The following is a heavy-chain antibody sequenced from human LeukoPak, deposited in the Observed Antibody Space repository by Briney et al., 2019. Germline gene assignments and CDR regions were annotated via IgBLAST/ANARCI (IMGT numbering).Heavy chain of an antibody. D-gene: IGHD2-15*01. V-gene: IGHV3-30*18. J-gene: IGHJ4*02. CDR2: ISYDGSNK. CDR1: GFTFSSYW. Sequence: PGGSLRLSCAASGFTFSSYWMSWVRQAPGKGLEWVAVISYDGSNKYYADSVKGRFTISRDNSKNTLYLQMNSLRAEDTAVYYCAKSGLNRFDYWGQGTLVTVSS. CDR3: AKSGLNRFDY.